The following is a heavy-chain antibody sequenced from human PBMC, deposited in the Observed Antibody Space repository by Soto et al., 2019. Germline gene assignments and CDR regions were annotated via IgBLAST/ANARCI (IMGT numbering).Heavy chain of an antibody. J-gene: IGHJ6*02. CDR1: GFTFDEYG. V-gene: IGHV3-23*01. D-gene: IGHD4-17*01. Sequence: GGSLRLSCTASGFTFDEYGMSWVRQVPGKGLEWVSAISGSGGSTYYADSVKGRFTISRDNSKNTLYLQMNSLRAEDTAVYYCAKDQHGDYPVNGMDVWGQGTTVTVSS. CDR3: AKDQHGDYPVNGMDV. CDR2: ISGSGGST.